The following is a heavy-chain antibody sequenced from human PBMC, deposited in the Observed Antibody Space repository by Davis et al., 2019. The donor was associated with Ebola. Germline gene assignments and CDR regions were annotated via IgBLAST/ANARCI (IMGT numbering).Heavy chain of an antibody. Sequence: SLKISCAASGFTFSSYAMSWVRQAPGKGLEWVSGISWNSGSIGYADSVKGRFTISRDNAKNTLYLQMNSLRAEDTAVYYCAREIVEMATILWTNFDYWGQGTLVTVSS. CDR2: ISWNSGSI. D-gene: IGHD5-24*01. J-gene: IGHJ4*02. CDR1: GFTFSSYA. CDR3: AREIVEMATILWTNFDY. V-gene: IGHV3-9*01.